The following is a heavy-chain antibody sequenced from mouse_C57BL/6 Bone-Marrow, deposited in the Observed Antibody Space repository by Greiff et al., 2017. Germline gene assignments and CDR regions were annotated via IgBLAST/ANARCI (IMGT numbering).Heavy chain of an antibody. Sequence: VQLQQSGAELVKPGASVKLSCTASGFNINDYYMHWVKQRTEQSLEWIGRIDPEDGETTYAPKFQGKATITADTSSNTAYLQLSSRPSEDTAVYYCATAAQATADYWGQGTTLTVSS. CDR3: ATAAQATADY. J-gene: IGHJ2*01. D-gene: IGHD3-2*02. V-gene: IGHV14-2*01. CDR1: GFNINDYY. CDR2: IDPEDGET.